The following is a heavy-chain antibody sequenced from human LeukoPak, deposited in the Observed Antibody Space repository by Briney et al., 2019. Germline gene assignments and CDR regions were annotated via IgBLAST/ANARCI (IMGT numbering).Heavy chain of an antibody. CDR1: GDSISSGTYY. CDR2: IFASGST. J-gene: IGHJ4*02. D-gene: IGHD3-16*02. Sequence: SETLSLTCTVSGDSISSGTYYWSWIRQPAGKGLEYIGRIFASGSTNYNPSLKSRVTISLDTSKNQFSLKLSSLTAADTAVYYCARGGRDYDYVWGSYRYKSYFAYWGQGTLVTVSS. V-gene: IGHV4-61*02. CDR3: ARGGRDYDYVWGSYRYKSYFAY.